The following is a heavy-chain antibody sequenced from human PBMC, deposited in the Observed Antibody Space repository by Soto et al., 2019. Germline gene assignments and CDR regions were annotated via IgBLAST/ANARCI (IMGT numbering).Heavy chain of an antibody. CDR3: AKMYSSSWMDDAFDI. CDR2: ISYDGSNK. J-gene: IGHJ3*02. D-gene: IGHD6-13*01. Sequence: QVQLVESGGGVVQPGRSLRLSCAASGFTFSSYGMHWVRQAPGKGLEWVAVISYDGSNKYYADSVKGRFTISGDNSKNTLYLQMNSLRAEDTAVYYCAKMYSSSWMDDAFDIWGQGTMVTVSS. CDR1: GFTFSSYG. V-gene: IGHV3-30*18.